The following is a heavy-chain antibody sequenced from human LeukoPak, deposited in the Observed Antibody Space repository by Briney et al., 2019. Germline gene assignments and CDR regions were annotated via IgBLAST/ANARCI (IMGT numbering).Heavy chain of an antibody. D-gene: IGHD3-10*01. CDR2: IYHSGST. Sequence: SETLSLTCAVSDCSISIAYYWGWIRQPPGKGLEWIGSIYHSGSTYYNPSLKSRVTISVDTSKNQFSLKLSSVTAADTAIYYCARSSFGDRRDWFDPWGQGTLVTVSS. V-gene: IGHV4-38-2*01. J-gene: IGHJ5*02. CDR1: DCSISIAYY. CDR3: ARSSFGDRRDWFDP.